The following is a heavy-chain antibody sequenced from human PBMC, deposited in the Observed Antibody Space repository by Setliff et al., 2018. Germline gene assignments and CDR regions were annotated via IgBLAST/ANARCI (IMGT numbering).Heavy chain of an antibody. D-gene: IGHD2-2*01. CDR3: ARGYCNSAGCFFAGWFDP. J-gene: IGHJ5*02. Sequence: SETLSLTCTVSDDSFTSSRYYWGWIRQAPGSGLEWIGSISYSGTPYYNASVESRVTISIDTSRNQFSLRLSSVTAADTAVYYCARGYCNSAGCFFAGWFDPWGQGTLVTVSS. V-gene: IGHV4-39*01. CDR1: DDSFTSSRYY. CDR2: ISYSGTP.